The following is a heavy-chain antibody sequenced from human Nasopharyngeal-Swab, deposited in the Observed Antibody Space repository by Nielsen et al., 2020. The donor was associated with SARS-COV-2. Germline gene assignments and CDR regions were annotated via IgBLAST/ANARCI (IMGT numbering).Heavy chain of an antibody. V-gene: IGHV3-15*01. CDR2: IKSSTDGGTT. D-gene: IGHD1-1*01. Sequence: WILQPPGKGLEWVGRIKSSTDGGTTDYIAPVKGRFNISRDDSKNTLYLQMTSLKTEDTAVYYCAADDVGSFSWGQGTLVTVSS. CDR3: AADDVGSFS. J-gene: IGHJ5*02.